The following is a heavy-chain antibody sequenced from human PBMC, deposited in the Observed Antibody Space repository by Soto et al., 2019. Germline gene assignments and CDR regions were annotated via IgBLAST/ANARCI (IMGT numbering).Heavy chain of an antibody. CDR1: GFTFSSYA. D-gene: IGHD3-9*01. Sequence: PGGSLRLSCAASGFTFSSYAMSWVRQAPGKGLEWVSAISGSGGSTYYADSVKGRFTISRDNSKNTLYLQMNSLRAEDTAVYYCASSSIPRGTIFLHYYYGMDVWGQGTTVTVSS. CDR3: ASSSIPRGTIFLHYYYGMDV. CDR2: ISGSGGST. V-gene: IGHV3-23*01. J-gene: IGHJ6*02.